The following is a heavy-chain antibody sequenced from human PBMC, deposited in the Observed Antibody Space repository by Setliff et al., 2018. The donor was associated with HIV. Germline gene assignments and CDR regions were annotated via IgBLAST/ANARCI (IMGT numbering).Heavy chain of an antibody. V-gene: IGHV4-34*01. CDR3: ARGRDPRIRYDI. CDR2: INHSGST. D-gene: IGHD2-15*01. CDR1: GGSFSGYY. Sequence: SETLSLTCAVYGGSFSGYYWSWIRQPPGKGLEWIGEINHSGSTNYNPSLKSRVTISVDTSKSQFSLKLSSVTAADTAVYYCARGRDPRIRYDIWGQGTMVTVSS. J-gene: IGHJ3*02.